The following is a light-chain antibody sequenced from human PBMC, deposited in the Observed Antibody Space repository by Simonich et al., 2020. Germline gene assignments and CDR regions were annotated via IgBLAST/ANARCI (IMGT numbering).Light chain of an antibody. CDR3: QQYYSTPYT. Sequence: IVMTQSPDSLAVSLGERATINYKSSQSFLYSSNNKNYLSWYQQKQGKPPKLLIYWASTRESGVPDRFSGSGSGTDFTLTISSLQAEDVAVYYCQQYYSTPYTFGQGTKLEIK. CDR2: WAS. V-gene: IGKV4-1*01. J-gene: IGKJ2*01. CDR1: QSFLYSSNNKNY.